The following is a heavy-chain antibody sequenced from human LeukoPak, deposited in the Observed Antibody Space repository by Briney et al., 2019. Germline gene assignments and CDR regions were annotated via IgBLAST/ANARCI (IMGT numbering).Heavy chain of an antibody. CDR2: INHSGST. V-gene: IGHV4-34*01. CDR3: ARVLDCSGGSCYSWFDP. Sequence: SETLSLTCAVYGGSFSGYYWSWIRQPPGKGLEWIGEINHSGSTNYNPSLKSRVTISVDTSKNQFSLKLSSVTAADTAVYHCARVLDCSGGSCYSWFDPWGQGTLVTVSS. J-gene: IGHJ5*02. CDR1: GGSFSGYY. D-gene: IGHD2-15*01.